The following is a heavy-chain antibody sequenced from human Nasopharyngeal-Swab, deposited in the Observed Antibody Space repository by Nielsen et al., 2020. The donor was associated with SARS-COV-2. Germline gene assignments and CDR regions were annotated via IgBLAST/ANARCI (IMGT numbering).Heavy chain of an antibody. CDR3: ARSVGSFYGQGAFDI. CDR1: GFTFGDYA. J-gene: IGHJ3*02. CDR2: IRSKTYGGAP. V-gene: IGHV3-49*01. Sequence: GGSLRLSCTTSGFTFGDYAMSWFRQAPGKGVEWVGFIRSKTYGGAPEYAASVKGRFTIPRDGAESIAYLQMNSLETEDTGVYYCARSVGSFYGQGAFDIWGQGTMVTVSS. D-gene: IGHD1-26*01.